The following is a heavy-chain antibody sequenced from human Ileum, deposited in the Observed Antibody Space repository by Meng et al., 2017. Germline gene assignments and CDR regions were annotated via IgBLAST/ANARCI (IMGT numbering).Heavy chain of an antibody. J-gene: IGHJ4*02. V-gene: IGHV4-4*02. Sequence: QAELQEAGPGLLEPSGTLALTCAVSGGSISTSDWWSWVRQPPGKGLEWIGEIHHSGSTNYNPSLKSRVTISVDKSKNQFSLKLNSVTAADTAVYYCAREWSGSYRHFDYWGQGTLVTVSS. CDR2: IHHSGST. CDR3: AREWSGSYRHFDY. CDR1: GGSISTSDW. D-gene: IGHD1-26*01.